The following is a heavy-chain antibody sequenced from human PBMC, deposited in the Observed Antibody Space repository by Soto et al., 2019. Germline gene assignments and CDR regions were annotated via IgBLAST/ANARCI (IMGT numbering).Heavy chain of an antibody. CDR1: GLSIRSSW. CDR3: ARVRYCSISSSCYNMVGEFDY. Sequence: PGGSLRLSCAACGLSIRSSWMSWVRQAAGKGLEWVANIKQDASEKFYVDSVRGRFFIYRDNAANLVHLQMYKLKVDDTAVYYCARVRYCSISSSCYNMVGEFDYGNQGTXV. CDR2: IKQDASEK. V-gene: IGHV3-7*01. J-gene: IGHJ4*02. D-gene: IGHD6-13*01.